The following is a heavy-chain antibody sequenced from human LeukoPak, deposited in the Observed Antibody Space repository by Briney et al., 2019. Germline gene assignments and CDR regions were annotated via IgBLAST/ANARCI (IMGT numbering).Heavy chain of an antibody. CDR1: GGSISSYY. CDR3: ARQTYSSSWYAKYYFDY. Sequence: SETLSLTCTVSGGSISSYYWSWIRQPPGKGLEWIGYIYYSGSTNYNPSLKSRVTISVDTSKNQFSLKLSSVTAADTAVYYCARQTYSSSWYAKYYFDYWGQGTLVTVSS. J-gene: IGHJ4*02. CDR2: IYYSGST. D-gene: IGHD6-13*01. V-gene: IGHV4-59*08.